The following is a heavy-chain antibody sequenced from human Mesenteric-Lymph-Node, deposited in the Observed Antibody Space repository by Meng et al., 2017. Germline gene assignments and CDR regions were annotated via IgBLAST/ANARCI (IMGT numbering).Heavy chain of an antibody. J-gene: IGHJ1*01. Sequence: GESLKISCAASGFTFSSYGMHWVRQAPGKGLEWVAVIWYDGSNKYYADSVKGRFTISRDNSKNTLYLQMNSLRAEDTAVYYCAREGYGEYDEYFQHWGQGTLVTVSS. V-gene: IGHV3-33*01. CDR3: AREGYGEYDEYFQH. D-gene: IGHD4-17*01. CDR1: GFTFSSYG. CDR2: IWYDGSNK.